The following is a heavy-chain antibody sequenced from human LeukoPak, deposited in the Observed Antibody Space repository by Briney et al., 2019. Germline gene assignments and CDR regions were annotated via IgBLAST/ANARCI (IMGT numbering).Heavy chain of an antibody. CDR2: INGDGSST. J-gene: IGHJ5*02. D-gene: IGHD2-2*02. CDR3: ASKAGKYCSSTSCYTSWFDP. CDR1: GFTFSPYW. V-gene: IGHV3-74*01. Sequence: PGGSLRLSCAASGFTFSPYWMHWVRQPPGKGLVWVSRINGDGSSTNYADSVKGRFTISRDNAKNTLYLQMNSLRAEDTAVYYCASKAGKYCSSTSCYTSWFDPWGQGTLVTVSS.